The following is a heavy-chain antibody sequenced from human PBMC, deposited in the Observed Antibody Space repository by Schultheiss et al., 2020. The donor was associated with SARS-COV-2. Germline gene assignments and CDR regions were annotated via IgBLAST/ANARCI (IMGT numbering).Heavy chain of an antibody. CDR2: IWYDGSNK. V-gene: IGHV3-33*08. D-gene: IGHD1-1*01. CDR1: GFTFSSYA. CDR3: ARGGTLLGYLDY. Sequence: SLRLSCAASGFTFSSYAMSWVRQAPGKGLEWVAVIWYDGSNKYYADSVKGRFTISRDNSKNTLYLQMNSLRAEDTAVYYCARGGTLLGYLDYWGQGTLVTVSS. J-gene: IGHJ4*02.